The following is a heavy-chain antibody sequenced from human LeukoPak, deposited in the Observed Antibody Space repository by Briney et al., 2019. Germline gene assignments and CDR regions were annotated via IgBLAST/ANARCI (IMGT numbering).Heavy chain of an antibody. CDR2: ISSSDSTI. CDR1: GFTFSSYE. J-gene: IGHJ4*02. D-gene: IGHD3-3*01. CDR3: ARDYDFWSGFPPLFDY. Sequence: PGGSLRLSCAASGFTFSSYEMNWVRQAPGKGLEWVSYISSSDSTIYYADSVKGRFTISRDNAKNSLYLQMNSLRAEDTAVHYCARDYDFWSGFPPLFDYWGQGTLVTVSS. V-gene: IGHV3-48*03.